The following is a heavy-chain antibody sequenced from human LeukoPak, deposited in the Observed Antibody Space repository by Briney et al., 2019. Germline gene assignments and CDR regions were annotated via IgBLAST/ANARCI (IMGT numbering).Heavy chain of an antibody. D-gene: IGHD3-3*01. V-gene: IGHV3-7*01. CDR2: IKQDGSEK. J-gene: IGHJ4*02. CDR1: GFTFSSYW. Sequence: PGGSLRLSCAASGFTFSSYWMSWVRQAPGKGLEWVANIKQDGSEKYYVDSVKGRFTISRDNAKNSLYLQMNCLRAEDTAVYYCARDRGPTLSSFWSGYYISNWGQGTLVTVSS. CDR3: ARDRGPTLSSFWSGYYISN.